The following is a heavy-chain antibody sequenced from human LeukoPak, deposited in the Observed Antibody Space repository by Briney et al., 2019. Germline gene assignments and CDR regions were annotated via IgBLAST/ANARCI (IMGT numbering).Heavy chain of an antibody. CDR3: ARLLRIAARKNLYYYYYMDV. Sequence: SETLSLTCTVSGGSISGYYWSWIRQPPGKGLEWIGYIYTSGSTNYNPSLKSRVTTSVDTSKNQFSLKLSSVTAADTAVYYCARLLRIAARKNLYYYYYMDVWGKGTTVTVSS. J-gene: IGHJ6*03. CDR2: IYTSGST. V-gene: IGHV4-4*09. D-gene: IGHD6-13*01. CDR1: GGSISGYY.